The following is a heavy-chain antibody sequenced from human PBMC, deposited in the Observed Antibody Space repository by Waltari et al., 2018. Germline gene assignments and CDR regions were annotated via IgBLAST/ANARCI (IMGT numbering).Heavy chain of an antibody. Sequence: QVQLQQWGAGLLKPSETLSLTCAVYGGSFSGYYWSWIRQPPGKGLEWIGETNHSGSTNYNPSLKSRVTISVDTSKNQFSLKLSSVTAADTAVYYCARATEDNWFDPWGQGTLVTVSS. CDR3: ARATEDNWFDP. J-gene: IGHJ5*02. CDR2: TNHSGST. CDR1: GGSFSGYY. V-gene: IGHV4-34*01.